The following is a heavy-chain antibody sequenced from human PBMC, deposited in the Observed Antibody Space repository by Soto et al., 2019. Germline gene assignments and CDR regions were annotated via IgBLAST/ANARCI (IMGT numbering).Heavy chain of an antibody. J-gene: IGHJ4*02. Sequence: PSDTLSLTCTVSGGSISTYYWSWIRQPAGKGLEWIGRIYASGSTNYNPSLKSRVTMSVATSKNQFSLKLSSVTAADTAVYYCARGGMVIIPTATAFDYWGQGTLVTVSS. V-gene: IGHV4-4*07. CDR3: ARGGMVIIPTATAFDY. D-gene: IGHD2-2*01. CDR2: IYASGST. CDR1: GGSISTYY.